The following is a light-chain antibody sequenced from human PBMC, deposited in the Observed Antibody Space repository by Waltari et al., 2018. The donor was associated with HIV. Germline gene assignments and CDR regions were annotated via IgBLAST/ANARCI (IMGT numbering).Light chain of an antibody. V-gene: IGLV2-23*02. CDR3: CSYAGSSSI. CDR2: EVS. Sequence: QSALTQPASVSGSPGQSITISCTGTSSDVGSYNVVSWFQHHPGKAPKVMIYEVSKRPSGGANRFAGSKSGNTASRTSSGLQADDEADYYCCSYAGSSSIFGTGTKVTVL. CDR1: SSDVGSYNV. J-gene: IGLJ1*01.